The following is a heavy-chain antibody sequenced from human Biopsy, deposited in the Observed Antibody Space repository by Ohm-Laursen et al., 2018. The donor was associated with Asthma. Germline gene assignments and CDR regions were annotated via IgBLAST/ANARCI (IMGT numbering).Heavy chain of an antibody. Sequence: SMRLSCTASGFTFSKNGMHWVRQAPGKGLEWVALIWNDGNKNYYADSVRGRFTISRDNSKNMLYLQMNSLRAEDTAVYFCARGIYDMDVRGQGTTVTVSS. J-gene: IGHJ6*02. CDR3: ARGIYDMDV. CDR1: GFTFSKNG. V-gene: IGHV3-33*01. CDR2: IWNDGNKN.